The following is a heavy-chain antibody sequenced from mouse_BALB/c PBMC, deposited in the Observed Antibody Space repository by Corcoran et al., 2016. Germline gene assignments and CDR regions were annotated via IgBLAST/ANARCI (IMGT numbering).Heavy chain of an antibody. Sequence: DAQLQESGPGLVKPSQSLSLTCSVTGYSITSGYYWNWIRQFPGNKLEWMGYISYDGSNNYNPSLKNRISITRDTSKNQFFLKLNSVTTEDTATYYCARDYYGSSYFDYWGQGTTLTVSS. D-gene: IGHD1-1*01. CDR1: GYSITSGYY. V-gene: IGHV3-6*02. CDR3: ARDYYGSSYFDY. CDR2: ISYDGSN. J-gene: IGHJ2*01.